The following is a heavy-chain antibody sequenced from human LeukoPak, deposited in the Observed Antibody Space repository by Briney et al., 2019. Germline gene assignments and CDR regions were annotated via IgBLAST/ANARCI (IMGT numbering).Heavy chain of an antibody. CDR2: IKSETDGGTT. J-gene: IGHJ6*02. CDR3: TAAGIAWYYYYAMDV. V-gene: IGHV3-15*01. D-gene: IGHD6-13*01. CDR1: GFTFSNAW. Sequence: PGGSLRLSCAASGFTFSNAWMSWVRQAPGKGLEWVGRIKSETDGGTTDYAEPVKGRFTISRDDSKNTLYLQMHSLKTEDTAVYYCTAAGIAWYYYYAMDVWGQGTTVTVSS.